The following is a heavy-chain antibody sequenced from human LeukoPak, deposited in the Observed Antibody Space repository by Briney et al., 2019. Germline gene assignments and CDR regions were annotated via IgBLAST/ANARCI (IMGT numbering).Heavy chain of an antibody. CDR2: INPDSGGT. Sequence: ASVKVSCKASGYTFTGYYMHWVRQAPGQGLEWMGWINPDSGGTNFAQKFQGRVTMTRDTSISTAYMELSRLRSDDAAVYYCAGDRLPLVQGGSYYFDYWGQGTLVTVSS. CDR3: AGDRLPLVQGGSYYFDY. J-gene: IGHJ4*02. D-gene: IGHD6-13*01. CDR1: GYTFTGYY. V-gene: IGHV1-2*02.